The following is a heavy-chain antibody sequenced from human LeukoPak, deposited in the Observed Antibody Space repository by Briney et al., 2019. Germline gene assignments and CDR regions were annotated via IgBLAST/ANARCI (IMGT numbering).Heavy chain of an antibody. CDR3: AKLDTVVRGVMYY. V-gene: IGHV3-21*04. J-gene: IGHJ4*01. CDR1: GFTFSSYS. Sequence: GGSLRLSCAASGFTFSSYSMNWVRQAPGKGLEWVSSISSSSSYIYYADSVKGRFTISRDNAKNSLYLQMNSLRPEDTAVHYCAKLDTVVRGVMYYWGHGTLVTVSS. D-gene: IGHD3-10*01. CDR2: ISSSSSYI.